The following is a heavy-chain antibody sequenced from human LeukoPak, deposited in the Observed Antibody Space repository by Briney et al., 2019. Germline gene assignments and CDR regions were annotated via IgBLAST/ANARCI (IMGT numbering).Heavy chain of an antibody. D-gene: IGHD6-6*01. CDR2: IIPIFGTA. Sequence: ASVKVSCKASGGTFSSYAISWVRQAPGQGLEWMGGIIPIFGTANYAQKFQGRVTITADESTSTAYMELRSLRSDDTAVYYCARTGGGGSIAARLHYYYMDVWGKGTTVTVSS. V-gene: IGHV1-69*13. CDR1: GGTFSSYA. J-gene: IGHJ6*03. CDR3: ARTGGGGSIAARLHYYYMDV.